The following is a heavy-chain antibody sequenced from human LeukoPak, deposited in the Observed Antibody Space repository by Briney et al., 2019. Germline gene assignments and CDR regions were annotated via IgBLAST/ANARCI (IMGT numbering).Heavy chain of an antibody. D-gene: IGHD1-26*01. CDR3: AKGIVGATLYPSDY. CDR2: ITGKSDTI. J-gene: IGHJ4*02. V-gene: IGHV3-48*04. CDR1: GLTLSSYS. Sequence: GRSLRLSCTASGLTLSSYSINWVRLAPGKGLEWVSYITGKSDTINYADSVKGRFTISRDNAENSLYLQMNSLRAEDTAVYYCAKGIVGATLYPSDYWGQGTLVTVSS.